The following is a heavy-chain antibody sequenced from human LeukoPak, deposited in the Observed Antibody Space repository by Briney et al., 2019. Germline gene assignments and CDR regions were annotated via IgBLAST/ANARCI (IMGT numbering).Heavy chain of an antibody. CDR3: ARDTDGSLDY. J-gene: IGHJ4*02. D-gene: IGHD1-26*01. CDR1: GFTFAKSW. CDR2: IKQDGSTK. Sequence: GGSLRLSCAASGFTFAKSWMAWVRQAPRKGLEWVANIKQDGSTKHYADSLKGRFTISRDNSRNLLYLQMYSLRADDTAVYYCARDTDGSLDYWGQGILVTVAS. V-gene: IGHV3-7*01.